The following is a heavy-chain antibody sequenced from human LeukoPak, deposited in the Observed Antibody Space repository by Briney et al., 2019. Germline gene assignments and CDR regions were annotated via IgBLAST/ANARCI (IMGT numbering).Heavy chain of an antibody. D-gene: IGHD4-17*01. J-gene: IGHJ4*02. V-gene: IGHV4-34*01. CDR1: GGSFSGYY. Sequence: SETLSLTCAVYGGSFSGYYWSWIRQPPGKGLEWIGEINHSGSTNYNPSLKSRVTISVDTSKNQFSLKLSSVTAADTAVYYCARGSLRTVTTDYFDYWGQGTLVTVSS. CDR3: ARGSLRTVTTDYFDY. CDR2: INHSGST.